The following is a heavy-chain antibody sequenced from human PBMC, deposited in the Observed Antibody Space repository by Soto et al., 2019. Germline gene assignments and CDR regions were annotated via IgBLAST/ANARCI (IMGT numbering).Heavy chain of an antibody. Sequence: QVQLQQSRPGLVKPSQTLSLTCTVSGGSISSDYYHWTWIRQSPGKGLEWIGYIHHSGHILYNPSLKSRVTISVDTSKNQFSLQLSSVTAADTAVYFCAREGEGGASLDVWGQGTTVTVSS. CDR2: IHHSGHI. CDR3: AREGEGGASLDV. CDR1: GGSISSDYYH. V-gene: IGHV4-30-4*08. J-gene: IGHJ6*02. D-gene: IGHD1-26*01.